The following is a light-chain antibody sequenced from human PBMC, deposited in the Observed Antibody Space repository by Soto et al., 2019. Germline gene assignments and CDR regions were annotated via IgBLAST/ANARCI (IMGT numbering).Light chain of an antibody. Sequence: EIVLTQSPGTLSLSPGERATLSCRASQSVSSNYLAWYQQKPGQAPRLLIYGASSRAAGIPDRFSGSGSGTDFTLTISRLEPEDFAVYYCQQYSMSLFTFGQGTKLEIK. J-gene: IGKJ2*01. V-gene: IGKV3-20*01. CDR3: QQYSMSLFT. CDR2: GAS. CDR1: QSVSSNY.